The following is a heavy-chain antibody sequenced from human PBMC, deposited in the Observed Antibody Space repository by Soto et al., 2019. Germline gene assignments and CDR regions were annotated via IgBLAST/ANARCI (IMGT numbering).Heavy chain of an antibody. CDR1: DGSISSGGYY. D-gene: IGHD6-6*01. V-gene: IGHV4-31*03. J-gene: IGHJ4*02. Sequence: VQLQESGPVLVKPSQTLSLTCTVSDGSISSGGYYWNWIRQHPGKGLEWIGYIYFSGSTNHNPSLKSRVSISVDTSKNQFSLKLRSVTAADTAVYYCARDSRIPCWGQGTLVTVSS. CDR2: IYFSGST. CDR3: ARDSRIPC.